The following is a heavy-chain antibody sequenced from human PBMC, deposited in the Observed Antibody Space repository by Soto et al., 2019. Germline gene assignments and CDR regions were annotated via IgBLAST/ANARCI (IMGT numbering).Heavy chain of an antibody. CDR2: IYYSGST. Sequence: PSETLSLTCTVSGGSISSSSYYWGWIRQPPGKGLEWIGSIYYSGSTYYNPSLKSRVTISVDTSKNQFSLKLSSVTAADTAVYYCARLYDFWSGYSPDAFDIWAQGTMVTVAS. CDR1: GGSISSSSYY. J-gene: IGHJ3*02. CDR3: ARLYDFWSGYSPDAFDI. D-gene: IGHD3-3*01. V-gene: IGHV4-39*01.